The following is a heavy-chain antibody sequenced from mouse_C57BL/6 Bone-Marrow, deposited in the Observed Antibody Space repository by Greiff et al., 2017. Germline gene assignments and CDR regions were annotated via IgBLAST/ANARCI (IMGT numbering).Heavy chain of an antibody. CDR2: IYPGSGST. CDR1: GYTFTSYW. J-gene: IGHJ2*01. V-gene: IGHV1-55*01. Sequence: QVQLQQPGAELVKPGASVKMSCKASGYTFTSYWITWVKQRPGQGLEWIGDIYPGSGSTNYNEKFKSKATLTVDTSSSTAYMQLSSLTSEDSAVYYCASQTAQATGYYFDYWGQGTTLTVSS. D-gene: IGHD3-2*02. CDR3: ASQTAQATGYYFDY.